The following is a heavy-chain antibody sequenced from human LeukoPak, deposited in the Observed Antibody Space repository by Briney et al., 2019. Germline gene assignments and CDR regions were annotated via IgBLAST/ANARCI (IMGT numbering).Heavy chain of an antibody. CDR1: GGSISSGGYY. V-gene: IGHV4-31*03. CDR2: IYYSGST. J-gene: IGHJ6*03. CDR3: AGGGYCYGSGRLSYYYYYMDV. D-gene: IGHD3-10*01. Sequence: PSQTLSLTCTVSGGSISSGGYYWSWIRQHPGKGLEWIGYIYYSGSTYYNPSLKSRVTISVDTSKNEFSLRLISVTAADTAVYYCAGGGYCYGSGRLSYYYYYMDVWGKGTTVTVSS.